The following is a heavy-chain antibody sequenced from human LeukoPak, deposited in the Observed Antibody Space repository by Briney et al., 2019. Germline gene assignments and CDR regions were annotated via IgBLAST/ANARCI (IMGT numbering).Heavy chain of an antibody. CDR2: ISSSSSYI. CDR3: AELGITMIGGV. Sequence: GGSLRLSCAASGFTFSSYSMNWVRQAPGKGLEWVSSISSSSSYIYYADSVKGRFTISRDNAKNTLYLQMNSLRAEDTAVYYCAELGITMIGGVWGKGTTVTISS. D-gene: IGHD3-10*02. J-gene: IGHJ6*04. V-gene: IGHV3-21*01. CDR1: GFTFSSYS.